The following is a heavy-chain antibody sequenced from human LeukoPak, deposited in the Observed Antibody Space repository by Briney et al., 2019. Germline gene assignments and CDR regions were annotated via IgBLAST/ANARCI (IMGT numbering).Heavy chain of an antibody. J-gene: IGHJ4*02. V-gene: IGHV3-23*01. D-gene: IGHD6-13*01. CDR1: GFTFSSYA. CDR2: ISGSGGST. CDR3: AKRGGGRVQGPRPYSSSWYSDY. Sequence: GGSLRLPCAASGFTFSSYAMSWVRQAPGEGLEWVSAISGSGGSTYYADSVKGRFTISRDNSKNTLYLQMNSLRAEDTAVYYCAKRGGGRVQGPRPYSSSWYSDYWGQGTLVTVSS.